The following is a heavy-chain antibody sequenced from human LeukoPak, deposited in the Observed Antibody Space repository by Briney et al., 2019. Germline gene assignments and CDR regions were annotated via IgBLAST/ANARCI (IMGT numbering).Heavy chain of an antibody. V-gene: IGHV3-23*01. J-gene: IGHJ3*02. CDR2: ISGSSGRT. Sequence: GGSLRLSCAASGFTFSRYAMSWVRQAPGKGLEWVSGISGSSGRTYYVDSVKGRFTISSDNSKNTLYLQMNSLRAEDTAVYYCARRNGYDGNSGVFDIWGQGTMVTVSS. D-gene: IGHD4-23*01. CDR3: ARRNGYDGNSGVFDI. CDR1: GFTFSRYA.